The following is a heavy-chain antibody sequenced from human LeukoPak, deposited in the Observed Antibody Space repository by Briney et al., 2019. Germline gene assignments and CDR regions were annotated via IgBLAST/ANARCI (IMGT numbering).Heavy chain of an antibody. Sequence: GGSLRLSCAASGFTFSNYWMTWVRQAPGKGLEWVANIKEDGSEDNYVDSVKGRFTISRDNARNSLYLQMNSLRDEDTAVYFCARTLAARDTSAYIDYWGQGTLVTVSS. CDR2: IKEDGSED. V-gene: IGHV3-7*01. J-gene: IGHJ4*02. CDR3: ARTLAARDTSAYIDY. D-gene: IGHD3-22*01. CDR1: GFTFSNYW.